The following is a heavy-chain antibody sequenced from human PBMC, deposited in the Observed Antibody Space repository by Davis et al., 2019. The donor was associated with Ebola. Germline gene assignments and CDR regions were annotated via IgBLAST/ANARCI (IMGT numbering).Heavy chain of an antibody. J-gene: IGHJ6*02. CDR1: GGSISSYY. V-gene: IGHV4-59*01. CDR2: IYYSGST. Sequence: SETLSLTCTVSGGSISSYYWGWIRQPPGKGLEWIGSIYYSGSTNYNPSLKSRVTITVDTSKNQFSLKLSSVTAADTAVYYCASLDYYGMDVWGQGTTVTVPS. CDR3: ASLDYYGMDV.